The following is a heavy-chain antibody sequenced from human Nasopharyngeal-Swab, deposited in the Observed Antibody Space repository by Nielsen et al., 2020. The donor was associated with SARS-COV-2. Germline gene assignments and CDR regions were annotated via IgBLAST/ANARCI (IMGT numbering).Heavy chain of an antibody. CDR1: GASISNHY. J-gene: IGHJ4*02. D-gene: IGHD3-22*01. CDR2: VHSSGRT. Sequence: SETLSLTCTVSGASISNHYWNWIRLPPGKGLEWIGYVHSSGRTIPNPSLQSRVTVSSDTSNSQFSLKLTSVTAADMGVYFCAGGSGYRFDYWGQGVLVTVSS. CDR3: AGGSGYRFDY. V-gene: IGHV4-4*08.